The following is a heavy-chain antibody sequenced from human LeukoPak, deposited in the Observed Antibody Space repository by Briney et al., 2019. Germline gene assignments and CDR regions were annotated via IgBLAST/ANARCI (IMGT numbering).Heavy chain of an antibody. J-gene: IGHJ4*02. Sequence: SVKVSCKASGYTFTSYHMHWVRQAPGQGLEWMGGIIPIFGTANYAQKFQGRVTITADESTSTAYMELSSLRSEDTAVYYCARVRIAARRGSGFDYWGQGTLVTVSS. V-gene: IGHV1-69*13. CDR1: GYTFTSYH. CDR3: ARVRIAARRGSGFDY. CDR2: IIPIFGTA. D-gene: IGHD6-6*01.